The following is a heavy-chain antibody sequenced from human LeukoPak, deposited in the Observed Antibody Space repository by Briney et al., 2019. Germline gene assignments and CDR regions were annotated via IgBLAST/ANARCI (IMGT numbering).Heavy chain of an antibody. J-gene: IGHJ2*01. V-gene: IGHV4-4*07. CDR1: GDSISSYY. D-gene: IGHD5-24*01. CDR3: ARDYNNWYFDL. Sequence: SETLSLTCDVPGDSISSYYWSCIRQRAGKGLEWLGRIYPSGSANYNPSLKSRGTMSVDTSKNQFSLRLSSVTAADTAVYFCARDYNNWYFDLWGRGTLVTVSS. CDR2: IYPSGSA.